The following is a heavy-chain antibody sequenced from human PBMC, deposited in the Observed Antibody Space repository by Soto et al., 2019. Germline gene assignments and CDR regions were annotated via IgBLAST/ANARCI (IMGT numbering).Heavy chain of an antibody. CDR1: GDSVSSNSAA. CDR2: TYNPS. D-gene: IGHD6-13*01. Sequence: SQTLSLTCAISGDSVSSNSAAWNWIRQSPSRGLEWLGRTYNPSLKSRVSISVDTSKNQFSLKLSSVTAADTAVYYCARNTSSLGWFDSWGQGTQVTVSS. V-gene: IGHV6-1*01. CDR3: ARNTSSLGWFDS. J-gene: IGHJ5*01.